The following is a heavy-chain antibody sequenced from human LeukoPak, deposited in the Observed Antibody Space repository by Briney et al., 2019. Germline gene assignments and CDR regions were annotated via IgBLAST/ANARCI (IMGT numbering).Heavy chain of an antibody. V-gene: IGHV3-74*01. J-gene: IGHJ4*02. CDR3: VREGYYGSAALYS. Sequence: GGSLRLSCAASGFTFSSYWMHWVRQAPVKGLVCVSRIKTDGSSTTYADSVKGRFTISRDNAKNTLYLQMNSLRAEDTAVYYCVREGYYGSAALYSWGQGTLVTVSS. D-gene: IGHD3-10*01. CDR2: IKTDGSST. CDR1: GFTFSSYW.